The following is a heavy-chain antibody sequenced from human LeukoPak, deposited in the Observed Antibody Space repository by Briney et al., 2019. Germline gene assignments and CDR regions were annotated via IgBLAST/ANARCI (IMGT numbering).Heavy chain of an antibody. CDR3: ARSGGLAAAGIYGMDV. V-gene: IGHV4-4*02. CDR1: GGSISSSNW. CDR2: IYHSGST. J-gene: IGHJ6*02. D-gene: IGHD6-13*01. Sequence: SGTLSLTCAVSGGSISSSNWWSWVRQPPGKGLEWIGEIYHSGSTNYNPSLKSRVTISVDKSKNQFSLKLSSVTAADTAVYYCARSGGLAAAGIYGMDVWGQGTTVTVSS.